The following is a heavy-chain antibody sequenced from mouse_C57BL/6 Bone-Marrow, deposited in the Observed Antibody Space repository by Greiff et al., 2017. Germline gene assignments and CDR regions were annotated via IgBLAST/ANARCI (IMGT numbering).Heavy chain of an antibody. Sequence: DVMLVESGGDLVNPGGSLKLSCAASGFTFSSYGMSWVRQTPDKRLEWVATISSGGSYTYYPDSVKGRFTISRDNAKNTLYLQMSSLKSEDTAMYYCARLDYYGSSYRFAYWGQGTLVTVSA. CDR2: ISSGGSYT. CDR3: ARLDYYGSSYRFAY. D-gene: IGHD1-1*01. V-gene: IGHV5-6*02. CDR1: GFTFSSYG. J-gene: IGHJ3*01.